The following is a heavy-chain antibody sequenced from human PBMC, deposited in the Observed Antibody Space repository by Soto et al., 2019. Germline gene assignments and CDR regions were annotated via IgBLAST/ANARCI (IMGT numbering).Heavy chain of an antibody. CDR3: AKRRGAGGHFDY. CDR1: AFTFSSYA. J-gene: IGHJ4*02. V-gene: IGHV3-23*01. CDR2: VSIGGST. D-gene: IGHD2-15*01. Sequence: PRGSLRLSGSAAAFTFSSYAMCGVRQGPGKGLEWVAVVSIGGSTHYADSVSGRFTISRDNSKNTLSLQMNSLTAEDTAVYFCAKRRGAGGHFDYWGQGVLVTVSS.